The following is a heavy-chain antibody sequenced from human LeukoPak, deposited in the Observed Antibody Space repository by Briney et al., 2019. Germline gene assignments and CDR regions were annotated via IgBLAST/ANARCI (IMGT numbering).Heavy chain of an antibody. V-gene: IGHV3-23*01. CDR3: AKMKGWRLYDYCMDV. J-gene: IGHJ6*03. Sequence: GGSLRLSCVASGFAFSSFAMSWVRQAPGKVLEWVSGLSGSGSTYHADSVKGRFTISRDNSKNTLSLQMNSLRAEDTAVYYCAKMKGWRLYDYCMDVWGKGTTVTVSS. D-gene: IGHD2-15*01. CDR2: LSGSGST. CDR1: GFAFSSFA.